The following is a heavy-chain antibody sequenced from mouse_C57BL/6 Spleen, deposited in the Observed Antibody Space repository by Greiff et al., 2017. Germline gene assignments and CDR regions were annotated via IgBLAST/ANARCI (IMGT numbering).Heavy chain of an antibody. CDR2: IGNGSGYI. Sequence: DVKLVESGAGLVKPGGSLKLSCAASGFTFSSYAMSWVRQTPEKRLEWVGYIGNGSGYIYYAETVKGRFTISRDNARNTLYMKMSSLKSEDTAMYYCTRREDYYEFAYWGQGTLVTVSA. CDR3: TRREDYYEFAY. J-gene: IGHJ3*01. V-gene: IGHV5-9-1*02. D-gene: IGHD1-1*01. CDR1: GFTFSSYA.